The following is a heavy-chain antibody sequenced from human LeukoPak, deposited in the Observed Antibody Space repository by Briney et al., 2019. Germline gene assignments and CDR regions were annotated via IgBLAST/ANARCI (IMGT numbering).Heavy chain of an antibody. Sequence: ASVKVSCKASGGTFSSYAISWVRQAPGQGLEWMGGIIPIFGTANYAQKFQGRVTMTRDTSINTAYMELSSLRSEDTAVYYCARSSPSGRNFDYWGQGTLVTVSS. CDR1: GGTFSSYA. CDR3: ARSSPSGRNFDY. J-gene: IGHJ4*02. V-gene: IGHV1-69*05. CDR2: IIPIFGTA. D-gene: IGHD3-10*01.